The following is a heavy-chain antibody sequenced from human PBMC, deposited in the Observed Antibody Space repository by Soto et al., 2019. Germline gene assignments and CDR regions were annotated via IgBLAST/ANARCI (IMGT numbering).Heavy chain of an antibody. CDR2: IYTSGST. J-gene: IGHJ4*02. D-gene: IGHD1-26*01. Sequence: SETLSLTCTVSGGSISSYYWSWIRQPAGKGLEWIGRIYTSGSTNYTPSLKSRVTMSVQTSMNQFSLKLSSVTAADTAMYHCTRVRGNYFDYWGQGTLVTVSS. CDR3: TRVRGNYFDY. V-gene: IGHV4-4*07. CDR1: GGSISSYY.